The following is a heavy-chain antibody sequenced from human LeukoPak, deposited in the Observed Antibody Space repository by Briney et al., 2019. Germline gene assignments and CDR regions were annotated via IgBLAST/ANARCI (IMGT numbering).Heavy chain of an antibody. V-gene: IGHV1-18*01. D-gene: IGHD2-15*01. J-gene: IGHJ1*01. CDR2: ISAYNGNT. CDR3: ARVHCSGGSCYPSRYFQH. CDR1: GYTFTSYG. Sequence: GASVKVSCKASGYTFTSYGISWVRQAPGQGLEWMGWISAYNGNTNYAQKLQGRVTMTTDTSTSTAYMELRSLRSDDTDVYYCARVHCSGGSCYPSRYFQHWGQGTLVTVSS.